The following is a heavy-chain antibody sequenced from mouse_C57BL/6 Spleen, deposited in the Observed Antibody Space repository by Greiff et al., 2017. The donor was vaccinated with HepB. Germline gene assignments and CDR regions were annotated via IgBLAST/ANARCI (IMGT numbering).Heavy chain of an antibody. Sequence: QVQLQQPGAELVKPGASVKLSCKASGYTFTSYWMQWVKQRPGQGLEWIGEIDPSDSYTNYNQKFKGKATWTVDTSSSTAYMQLSSLTAEDSAVYSCASPDSYGGSLFAYWGQGTLVTVSA. J-gene: IGHJ3*01. CDR1: GYTFTSYW. CDR3: ASPDSYGGSLFAY. V-gene: IGHV1-50*01. D-gene: IGHD1-1*01. CDR2: IDPSDSYT.